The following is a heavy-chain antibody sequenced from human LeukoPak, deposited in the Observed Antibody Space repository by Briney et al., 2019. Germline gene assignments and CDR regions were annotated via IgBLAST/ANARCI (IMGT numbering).Heavy chain of an antibody. V-gene: IGHV1-2*02. CDR2: INPNSGGT. D-gene: IGHD1-26*01. CDR3: ARSGSYFSDP. J-gene: IGHJ5*02. Sequence: ASVKVSCKASGYTFTGYYMHWVRQAPGQGLQWMGWINPNSGGTKYAQKFQGRVTMTRDTPISTAYMELSRLRSDDTAVYYCARSGSYFSDPWGQGTLVTVSS. CDR1: GYTFTGYY.